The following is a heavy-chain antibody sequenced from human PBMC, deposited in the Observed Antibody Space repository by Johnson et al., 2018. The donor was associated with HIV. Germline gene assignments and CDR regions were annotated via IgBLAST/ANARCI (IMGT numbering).Heavy chain of an antibody. V-gene: IGHV3-11*04. CDR3: ARAYTYGAFDI. J-gene: IGHJ3*02. D-gene: IGHD5-18*01. CDR2: ISSYSGDTM. CDR1: GFTFSDYY. Sequence: QMLLVESGGGLVKPGGSLKLSCATSGFTFSDYYMSWIRQAPGKGLEWLSYISSYSGDTMYYADSVKGRFPISRDNAKNSLYLQMNSLRADDTAVYYCARAYTYGAFDIWGQGTTVTISS.